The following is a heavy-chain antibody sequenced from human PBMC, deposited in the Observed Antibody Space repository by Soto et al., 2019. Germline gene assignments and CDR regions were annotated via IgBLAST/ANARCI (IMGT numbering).Heavy chain of an antibody. J-gene: IGHJ4*02. V-gene: IGHV3-23*01. CDR1: GFTFSSYA. D-gene: IGHD6-19*01. Sequence: VGSLRLSCAASGFTFSSYAMSWVRQAPGKGLEWVSAISGSGGSTYYADSVKGRFTISRDNSKNTLYLQMNSLRAEDTAVYYCAKQRRAVAHLYYFDYWGQGTLVTVSS. CDR2: ISGSGGST. CDR3: AKQRRAVAHLYYFDY.